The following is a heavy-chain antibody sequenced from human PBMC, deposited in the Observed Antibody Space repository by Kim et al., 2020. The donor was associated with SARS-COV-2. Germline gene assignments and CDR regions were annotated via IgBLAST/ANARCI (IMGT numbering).Heavy chain of an antibody. V-gene: IGHV1-58*01. Sequence: NYAQKFQERVTITRDMSTSTAYMELSSLRSEDTAVYYCAADRDGDYGADYWGQGTLVTVSS. CDR3: AADRDGDYGADY. D-gene: IGHD4-17*01. J-gene: IGHJ4*02.